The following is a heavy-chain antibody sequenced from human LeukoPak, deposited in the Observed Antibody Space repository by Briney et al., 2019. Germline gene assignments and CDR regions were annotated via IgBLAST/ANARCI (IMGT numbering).Heavy chain of an antibody. CDR3: ARTTSASALFC. CDR1: GYTFTGYY. J-gene: IGHJ4*02. CDR2: INPNSGGT. V-gene: IGHV1-2*02. D-gene: IGHD2-8*02. Sequence: ASVKVSCKASGYTFTGYYMHWVRQAPGQGLEWMGWINPNSGGTNYAQKFQGRVTMTRDTSISTAYMELSRLKSDDTALYYCARTTSASALFCWGQGTLVTVSS.